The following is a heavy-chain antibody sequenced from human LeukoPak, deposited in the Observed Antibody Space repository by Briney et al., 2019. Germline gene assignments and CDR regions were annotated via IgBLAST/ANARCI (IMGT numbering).Heavy chain of an antibody. Sequence: SETLSLTCAVYGGSFSGYYWSWIRQPPGKGLEWIGEINHSGSTNYNPSLKSRVTISVDTSKNQFSLKLSSVTAADTAVYYCARGVTYYYDSSGYDVDWGQGTLVTVSS. J-gene: IGHJ4*02. CDR2: INHSGST. CDR3: ARGVTYYYDSSGYDVD. D-gene: IGHD3-22*01. CDR1: GGSFSGYY. V-gene: IGHV4-34*01.